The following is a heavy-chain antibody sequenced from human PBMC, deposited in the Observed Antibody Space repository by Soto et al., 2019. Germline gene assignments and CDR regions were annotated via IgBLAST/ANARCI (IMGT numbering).Heavy chain of an antibody. Sequence: PGGSRRLSCAASGFTFSYYYMSWIRQAPGKGREWVSYISTSGSTIYYADSVKGRFTISRANAKNSLYLPMNRLRAEDTAVYYSARDLTSSSWYRVYYYYGMDVWGQGTPVTVSS. CDR2: ISTSGSTI. J-gene: IGHJ6*02. V-gene: IGHV3-11*04. CDR1: GFTFSYYY. D-gene: IGHD6-13*01. CDR3: ARDLTSSSWYRVYYYYGMDV.